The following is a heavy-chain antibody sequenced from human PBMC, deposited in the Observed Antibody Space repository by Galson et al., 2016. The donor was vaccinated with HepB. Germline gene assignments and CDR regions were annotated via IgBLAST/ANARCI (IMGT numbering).Heavy chain of an antibody. CDR1: GGTFSTYA. J-gene: IGHJ6*02. CDR3: ARAPPRGAIKYYYFVMDV. Sequence: SVKVSCKASGGTFSTYAISWVRQAPGQGLEWMGGIIPIFGTPNYAQKFQDRVTITADKPTSTAYMELSSLPSDDTAVYYCARAPPRGAIKYYYFVMDVWGQGTTVTVS. CDR2: IIPIFGTP. V-gene: IGHV1-69*06. D-gene: IGHD3-10*01.